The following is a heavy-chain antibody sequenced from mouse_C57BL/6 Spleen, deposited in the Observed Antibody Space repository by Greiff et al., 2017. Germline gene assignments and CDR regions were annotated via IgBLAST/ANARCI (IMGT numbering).Heavy chain of an antibody. CDR1: GFSLTSYA. V-gene: IGHV2-9-1*01. CDR2: IWTGGGT. D-gene: IGHD1-1*01. J-gene: IGHJ2*01. CDR3: ARITTVVATDYFDY. Sequence: VQLQQSGPGLVAPSQSLSITCTVSGFSLTSYAISWVRQPPGKGLEWLGVIWTGGGTNYNSALKSRLSISKDNSKSQVFLKMNSLQTEDTARYYCARITTVVATDYFDYWGQGTTLTVSS.